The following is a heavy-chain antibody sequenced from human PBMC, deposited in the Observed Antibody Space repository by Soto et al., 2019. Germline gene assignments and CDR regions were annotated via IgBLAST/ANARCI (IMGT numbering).Heavy chain of an antibody. Sequence: SETLSLTCTVSGGSVTNSSYYWGWIRQSPGKGLEWIGSVYYRVRSYSKSSVKSRVTISVDTSKNQFSLNLNSVTASDTAVYFCVSQRTTVITRAYFDYWGPGALVTVS. CDR1: GGSVTNSSYY. V-gene: IGHV4-39*01. J-gene: IGHJ4*02. D-gene: IGHD4-4*01. CDR3: VSQRTTVITRAYFDY. CDR2: VYYRVRS.